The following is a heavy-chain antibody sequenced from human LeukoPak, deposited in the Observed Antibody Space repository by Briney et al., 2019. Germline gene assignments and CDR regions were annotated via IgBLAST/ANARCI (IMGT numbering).Heavy chain of an antibody. J-gene: IGHJ4*02. CDR1: GFTFDDYA. CDR3: AKAHYYGSGSYYTAIDY. D-gene: IGHD3-10*01. V-gene: IGHV3-9*03. Sequence: GGSLRLSCAASGFTFDDYAMHWVRQAPGKGLEWVSGISWNSGSIGYADSVKGQFTISRDNAKNSLYLQMNSLRAEDMALYYCAKAHYYGSGSYYTAIDYWGQGTLVTVSS. CDR2: ISWNSGSI.